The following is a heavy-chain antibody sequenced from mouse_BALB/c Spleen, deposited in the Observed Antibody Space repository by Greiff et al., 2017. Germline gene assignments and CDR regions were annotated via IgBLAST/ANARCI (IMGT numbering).Heavy chain of an antibody. J-gene: IGHJ3*01. V-gene: IGHV5-6-5*01. CDR3: ARDGGFAY. CDR1: GFTFSSYA. CDR2: ISSGGST. Sequence: EVQVVESGGGLVKPGGSLKLSCAASGFTFSSYAMSWVRQTPEKRLEWVASISSGGSTYYPDSVKGRFTISRDNARNILYLQMSSLRSEDTAMYYCARDGGFAYWGQGTLVTVSA.